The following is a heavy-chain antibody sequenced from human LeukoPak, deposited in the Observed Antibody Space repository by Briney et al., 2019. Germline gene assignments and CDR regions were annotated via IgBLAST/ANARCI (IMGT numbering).Heavy chain of an antibody. J-gene: IGHJ4*02. CDR3: ARVYYDSSGYHDFFDH. CDR1: GGSIRSYY. CDR2: IYSDGST. Sequence: SETLSLTCTVSGGSIRSYYWSWIRQPAGKGLEWIGRIYSDGSTNFNPSLKSRVTMSVDTSKKQFSLRLSSVTAADTAMYYCARVYYDSSGYHDFFDHWGQGTLVTVSS. D-gene: IGHD3-22*01. V-gene: IGHV4-4*07.